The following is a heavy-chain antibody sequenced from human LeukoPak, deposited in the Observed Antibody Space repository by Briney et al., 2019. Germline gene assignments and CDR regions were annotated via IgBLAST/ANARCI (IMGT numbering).Heavy chain of an antibody. V-gene: IGHV4-59*08. J-gene: IGHJ3*02. D-gene: IGHD5-24*01. CDR3: ARHNYDGYVFDI. CDR2: INYSGSA. Sequence: INYSGSASYNPSLKSRVTMSVDTSKQFSLSLSSVTAADTAVYYCARHNYDGYVFDIWGQGTKVTVSS.